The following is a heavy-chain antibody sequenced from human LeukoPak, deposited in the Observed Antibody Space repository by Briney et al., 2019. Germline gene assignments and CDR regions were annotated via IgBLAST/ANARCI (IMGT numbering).Heavy chain of an antibody. CDR2: IYYSGST. CDR1: GASISSSRYY. V-gene: IGHV4-39*01. CDR3: ARGLN. J-gene: IGHJ4*02. D-gene: IGHD3-16*01. Sequence: PSETLSLTCSVSGASISSSRYYWGWIRQPPGKGLEWIGSIYYSGSTYYNPSLKSRVTISVDTSKNQFSLKLSSVTAADTAVYYCARGLNWGQGTLVTGSS.